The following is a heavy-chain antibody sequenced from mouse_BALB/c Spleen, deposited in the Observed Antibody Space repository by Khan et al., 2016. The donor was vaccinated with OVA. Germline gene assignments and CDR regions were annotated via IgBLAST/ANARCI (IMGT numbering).Heavy chain of an antibody. CDR2: IIPGSDNS. CDR1: GYTFSSYW. J-gene: IGHJ4*01. V-gene: IGHV1-9*01. CDR3: AKASGTTFGMDY. D-gene: IGHD4-1*01. Sequence: QVQLKQSGAELMKPGASLTISCKATGYTFSSYWIEWVKQRPGHGLEWIGEIIPGSDNSNYNEKFKDKATFTADTSSNIAYIQVNSLTSEDSAVYYCAKASGTTFGMDYWGQGTSVTVSS.